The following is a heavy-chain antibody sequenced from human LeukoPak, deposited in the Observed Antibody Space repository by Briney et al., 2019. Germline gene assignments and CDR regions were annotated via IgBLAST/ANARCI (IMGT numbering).Heavy chain of an antibody. V-gene: IGHV3-23*01. CDR2: ISGSGGHT. CDR3: VKEASRAYFDY. J-gene: IGHJ4*02. Sequence: PGGSLRLSCAASGFTFSSSAMSWVRQAPGKGLEWVSAISGSGGHTCYADSVKGRLTISRDNSKNTLYLQMSSLRVEDTAVYYCVKEASRAYFDYWGWGTLVTVSS. D-gene: IGHD2-2*01. CDR1: GFTFSSSA.